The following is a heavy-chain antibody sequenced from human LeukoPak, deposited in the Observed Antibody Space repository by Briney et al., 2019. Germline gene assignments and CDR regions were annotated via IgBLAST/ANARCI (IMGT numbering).Heavy chain of an antibody. J-gene: IGHJ4*02. CDR2: IYYSGST. D-gene: IGHD4-11*01. Sequence: SETLSLTCAVYGGSFSGYYWSWIRQPPGKGPEWIGYIYYSGSTNYNPSLKSRVTISVDTSKNQFSLKLSSVTAADTAVYYCARSLTNYFDYWGQGTLVTVSS. CDR3: ARSLTNYFDY. CDR1: GGSFSGYY. V-gene: IGHV4-59*01.